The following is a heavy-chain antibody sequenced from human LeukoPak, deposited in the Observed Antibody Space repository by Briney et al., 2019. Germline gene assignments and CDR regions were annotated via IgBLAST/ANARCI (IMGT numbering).Heavy chain of an antibody. CDR3: AKSPPPRRDYYYYYYMDV. D-gene: IGHD6-6*01. Sequence: GGSLRLSCAASGFTFSSYGMHWVRQAPGKGLEWVAFIRYDGSNKYYADSVKGRFTISRDNSKNTLYLQMNSLRAEDTAVYYCAKSPPPRRDYYYYYYMDVWGKGTTVTVSS. V-gene: IGHV3-30*02. CDR2: IRYDGSNK. J-gene: IGHJ6*03. CDR1: GFTFSSYG.